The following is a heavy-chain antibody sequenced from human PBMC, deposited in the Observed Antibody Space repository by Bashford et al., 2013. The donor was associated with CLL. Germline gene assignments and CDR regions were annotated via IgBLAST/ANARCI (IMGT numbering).Heavy chain of an antibody. CDR2: VNHSGST. V-gene: IGHV4-34*01. Sequence: SETLSLTCAVYGGSFSGYYWSWIRQPPREGGVEVELGKVNHSGSTNYNPSLKSRVTISVDTSKNQFSLKLSSVTAADTAVYYCARGPMIVVVINPGEPYYYYYYGMDVWGQGTTVTVSS. D-gene: IGHD3-22*01. CDR1: GGSFSGYY. CDR3: ARGPMIVVVINPGEPYYYYYYGMDV. J-gene: IGHJ6*02.